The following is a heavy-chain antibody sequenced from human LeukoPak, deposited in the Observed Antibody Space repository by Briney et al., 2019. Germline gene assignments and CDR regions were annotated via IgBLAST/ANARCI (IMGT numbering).Heavy chain of an antibody. J-gene: IGHJ3*02. CDR2: IRSKANSYAT. D-gene: IGHD3-10*01. Sequence: PGGSLRLSCAASGFTFSGSAMHWVRQASGKGLEWVGRIRSKANSYATAYAASVKGRFTISRDDSKNTAYLQMNSLKTEDTAVYYCTRLENRGYGSQIDAFDIWGQGTMVTVSS. V-gene: IGHV3-73*01. CDR3: TRLENRGYGSQIDAFDI. CDR1: GFTFSGSA.